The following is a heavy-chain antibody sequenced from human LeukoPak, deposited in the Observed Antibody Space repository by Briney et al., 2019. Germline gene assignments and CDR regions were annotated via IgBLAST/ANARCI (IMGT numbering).Heavy chain of an antibody. Sequence: SQTLSLTCTVSGGSISSGSYYWSWIRQPAGKGLEWIGRIYTSGSTNYNPSLKSRVTISVDTSKNQFSLKLSSVTAADTAVYYCARGKIAARALDYWAREPWSPSPQ. V-gene: IGHV4-61*02. D-gene: IGHD6-6*01. CDR1: GGSISSGSYY. CDR2: IYTSGST. J-gene: IGHJ4*02. CDR3: ARGKIAARALDY.